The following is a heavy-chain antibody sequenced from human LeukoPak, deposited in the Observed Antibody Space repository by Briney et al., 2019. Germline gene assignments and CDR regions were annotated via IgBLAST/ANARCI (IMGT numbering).Heavy chain of an antibody. D-gene: IGHD2-15*01. J-gene: IGHJ4*02. CDR3: ARMKCSGGSCYSNY. V-gene: IGHV7-4-1*02. Sequence: ASVKVSCKASGYTFTSCAMNWVRQAPGQGLEWMGWINTNTGIPTYAQGFTGRFVFSMDTSVSTAYLQISSLKAEDTAVYYCARMKCSGGSCYSNYWGQGTLVTVSS. CDR2: INTNTGIP. CDR1: GYTFTSCA.